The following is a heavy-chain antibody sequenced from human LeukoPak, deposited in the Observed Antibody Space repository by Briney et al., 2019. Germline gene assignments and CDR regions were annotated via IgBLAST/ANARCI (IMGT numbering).Heavy chain of an antibody. Sequence: GGSLRLSCAASGFTFDDYGMSWVRQAPGKGLEWVANIKQDGSEKYYVDSVKGRFTISRDNAKNSLYLQMNSLRAEDTAVYYCARTLPRPDETTVTTGSDYWGQGTLVTVSS. CDR1: GFTFDDYG. CDR3: ARTLPRPDETTVTTGSDY. V-gene: IGHV3-7*01. J-gene: IGHJ4*02. D-gene: IGHD4-17*01. CDR2: IKQDGSEK.